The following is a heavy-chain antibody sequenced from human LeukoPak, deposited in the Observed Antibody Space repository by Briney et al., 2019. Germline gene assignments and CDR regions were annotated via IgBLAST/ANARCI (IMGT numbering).Heavy chain of an antibody. CDR2: ISSSGNTI. D-gene: IGHD3-16*02. CDR3: ARHRRRYWYFDL. J-gene: IGHJ2*01. CDR1: GFTFSSYS. V-gene: IGHV3-48*04. Sequence: GGSLRLSCAASGFTFSSYSMNWVRQAPGKGLVWVSYISSSGNTIYYTDSVKGRFTISRDNAKNSLYLQMNSLRAGDTAVYYCARHRRRYWYFDLWGRGTLVTVSS.